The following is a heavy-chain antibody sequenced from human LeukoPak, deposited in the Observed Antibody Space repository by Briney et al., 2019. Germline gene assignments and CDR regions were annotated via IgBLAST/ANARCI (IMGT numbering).Heavy chain of an antibody. CDR1: GYSFTNYW. V-gene: IGHV5-51*01. CDR2: IYPDDSDT. Sequence: HGESLKISCKGSGYSFTNYWVGWVRQMPGKGLEWMGIIYPDDSDTRYSPSFRGQVTISADKSIKTAYLQWSSLKASDTAMFYCVRGGYCASATCGWDLYYWGQGTLVTVSS. CDR3: VRGGYCASATCGWDLYY. D-gene: IGHD2-2*01. J-gene: IGHJ4*02.